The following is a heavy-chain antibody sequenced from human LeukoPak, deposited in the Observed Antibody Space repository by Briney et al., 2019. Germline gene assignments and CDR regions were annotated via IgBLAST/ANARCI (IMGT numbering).Heavy chain of an antibody. CDR1: GFTFRNYV. CDR2: TSSDLNVM. V-gene: IGHV3-30-3*01. CDR3: AREGYYGSGSPPSLYFDY. Sequence: PGGSLRLSCAASGFTFRNYVIHWVRQAPGKGLEWVAVTSSDLNVMLYADSVKGRFTISRDNSRSTLYLQMNSLRPEDTAIYYCAREGYYGSGSPPSLYFDYWGQGTLVTVSS. D-gene: IGHD3-10*01. J-gene: IGHJ4*02.